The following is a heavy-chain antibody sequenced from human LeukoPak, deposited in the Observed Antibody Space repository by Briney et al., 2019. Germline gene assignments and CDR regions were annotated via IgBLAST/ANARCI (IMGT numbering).Heavy chain of an antibody. CDR2: IIPIFGTA. CDR1: GGTFSSYA. Sequence: GASVKVSCKASGGTFSSYAISWVRQAPGQGLEWMGRIIPIFGTANYAQKFQGRVTITADESTSTAYMELSSLRSEDTAVYYCARDVTPFNYYYGMDVWGQGTTVTVSS. CDR3: ARDVTPFNYYYGMDV. J-gene: IGHJ6*02. D-gene: IGHD4-23*01. V-gene: IGHV1-69*13.